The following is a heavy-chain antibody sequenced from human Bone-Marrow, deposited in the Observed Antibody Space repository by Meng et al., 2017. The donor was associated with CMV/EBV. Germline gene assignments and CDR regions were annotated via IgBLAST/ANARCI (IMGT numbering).Heavy chain of an antibody. Sequence: GESLKISCAASGFTFSNAWMSWVRQAPGKGLEWVSSITSSSSYIYYADSVKGRFTISRDNAKNSLFLQMNSLRAEDTAVYYCARGPGAYCSSTSCYHFDYWGQGTLVTVSS. D-gene: IGHD2-2*01. CDR2: ITSSSSYI. V-gene: IGHV3-21*01. J-gene: IGHJ4*02. CDR3: ARGPGAYCSSTSCYHFDY. CDR1: GFTFSNAW.